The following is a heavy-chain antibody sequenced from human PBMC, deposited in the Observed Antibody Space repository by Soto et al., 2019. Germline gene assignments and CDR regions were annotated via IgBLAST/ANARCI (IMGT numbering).Heavy chain of an antibody. V-gene: IGHV1-69*01. D-gene: IGHD3-10*01. CDR2: IIPIFGTP. CDR3: ARDRDDYGSGNYYIRIDF. CDR1: GGSFSTYA. J-gene: IGHJ4*02. Sequence: QVQLVQSGAEVQKPGSSVKVSCKASGGSFSTYAINWLRQAPGQGLEWMGGIIPIFGTPNYAQRFQGRVTSTADESTSTAYMEMSRLRSEDTAVYYCARDRDDYGSGNYYIRIDFWGQGTLVTVSS.